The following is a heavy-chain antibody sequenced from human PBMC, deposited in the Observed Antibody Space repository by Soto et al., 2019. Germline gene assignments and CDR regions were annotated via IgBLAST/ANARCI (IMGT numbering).Heavy chain of an antibody. CDR2: INAGNGNT. D-gene: IGHD3-16*01. J-gene: IGHJ6*02. Sequence: ASVKVSCKASGYTFTSYSIHWGRQAPGQRLEWMGWINAGNGNTKYSQKFQGRVTITRDTSASTAYMELSSLRSEDTAVYYCARIDLMGSGTVDVWGQGTTVTVSS. V-gene: IGHV1-3*01. CDR1: GYTFTSYS. CDR3: ARIDLMGSGTVDV.